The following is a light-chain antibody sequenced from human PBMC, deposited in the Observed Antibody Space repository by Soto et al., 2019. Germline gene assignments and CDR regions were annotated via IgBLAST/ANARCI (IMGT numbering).Light chain of an antibody. CDR2: EVT. V-gene: IGLV2-14*01. CDR1: SSDVGGYNY. CDR3: SSYSRSSTLYV. J-gene: IGLJ1*01. Sequence: QSVLTQPASVSGSPGQSITISCTGTSSDVGGYNYVSWYQQHPGKAPKLMIYEVTNRPSGVSNRFSGSKSANTASLTISGLQAEDEADHYCSSYSRSSTLYVFGTGTKVTVL.